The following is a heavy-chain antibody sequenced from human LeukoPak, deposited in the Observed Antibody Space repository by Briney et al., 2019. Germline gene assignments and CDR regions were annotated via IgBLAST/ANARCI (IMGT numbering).Heavy chain of an antibody. Sequence: PGGSLRLSCAASGFTFSSYSMNWVRQAPGKGLEWVSSISSSSSYIYYADSVKGRFTISRDNAKNSLYLQMNSLRAEDTAVYYCATSGGSIHTDALYYYYMDVWGKGTTVTISS. J-gene: IGHJ6*03. CDR3: ATSGGSIHTDALYYYYMDV. CDR2: ISSSSSYI. D-gene: IGHD6-6*01. V-gene: IGHV3-21*01. CDR1: GFTFSSYS.